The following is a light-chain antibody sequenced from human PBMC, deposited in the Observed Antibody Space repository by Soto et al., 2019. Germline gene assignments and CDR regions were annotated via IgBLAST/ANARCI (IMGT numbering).Light chain of an antibody. CDR1: QGIGKS. J-gene: IGKJ4*01. Sequence: DIPMTQSPSSLSASVGDRVTISCRASQGIGKSLAWYQQKPGKAPKSLIYTASNLESGVPTRFSGSGSGTDFTLTVSSLQPEDFATYYCQQFHSYPVTLGGGTKVEV. CDR2: TAS. V-gene: IGKV1-16*01. CDR3: QQFHSYPVT.